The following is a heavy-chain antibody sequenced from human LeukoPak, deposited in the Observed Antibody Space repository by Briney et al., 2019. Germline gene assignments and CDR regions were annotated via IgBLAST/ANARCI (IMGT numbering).Heavy chain of an antibody. Sequence: ASVKVCCKASGYRFSSNGISWVRQAPGQGLEWVGWVSTYNSDTNYAPKFQGRVTMTKDASTSTVYMELRSLRTDDTAVYYCALDNWNEFDPWGQGTLVTVSS. CDR2: VSTYNSDT. CDR1: GYRFSSNG. D-gene: IGHD1-20*01. J-gene: IGHJ5*02. V-gene: IGHV1-18*01. CDR3: ALDNWNEFDP.